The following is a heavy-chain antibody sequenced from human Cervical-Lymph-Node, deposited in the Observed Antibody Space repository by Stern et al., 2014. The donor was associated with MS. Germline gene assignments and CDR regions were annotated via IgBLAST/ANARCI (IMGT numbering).Heavy chain of an antibody. Sequence: VKLVEYGAEVKKPGASVKVSCKACGYTFSNYDINWVRQVTGQGLEWMGWMNPNSDDTGYAQKFQDRVTMTSNTSISTAYMDLTNLRSDDTAVYYCAKCPRTWGRGTLVTVSS. V-gene: IGHV1-8*01. D-gene: IGHD1-7*01. CDR3: AKCPRT. CDR1: GYTFSNYD. CDR2: MNPNSDDT. J-gene: IGHJ4*02.